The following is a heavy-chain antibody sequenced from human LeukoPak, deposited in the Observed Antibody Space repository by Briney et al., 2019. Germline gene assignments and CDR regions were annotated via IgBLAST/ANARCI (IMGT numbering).Heavy chain of an antibody. V-gene: IGHV3-33*01. J-gene: IGHJ4*02. CDR2: IAYDGSRA. D-gene: IGHD1-14*01. Sequence: SGGSLRLSCAGSGFTFGGYGMHWFRQTPGKGLEWVAVIAYDGSRAFYADSVKGRFTISRDNSKNTMSVQMDDLRAEDTAVYYCTRYNNDHFDSWGQGTLVTVSS. CDR1: GFTFGGYG. CDR3: TRYNNDHFDS.